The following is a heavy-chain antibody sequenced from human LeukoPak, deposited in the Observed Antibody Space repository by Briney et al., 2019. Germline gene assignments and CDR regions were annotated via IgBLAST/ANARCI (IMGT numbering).Heavy chain of an antibody. CDR3: ARGDLGSSGGGGGAFDI. Sequence: ASVKVSCKASGYTFTSYDINWVRQATGQGLEWMGWMNPNSGNTGYAQKFQGRVTMTRNTSISTAYMELSSLRSEDTAVYYCARGDLGSSGGGGGAFDIWGQGTMVTVSS. V-gene: IGHV1-8*01. CDR1: GYTFTSYD. J-gene: IGHJ3*02. D-gene: IGHD2-15*01. CDR2: MNPNSGNT.